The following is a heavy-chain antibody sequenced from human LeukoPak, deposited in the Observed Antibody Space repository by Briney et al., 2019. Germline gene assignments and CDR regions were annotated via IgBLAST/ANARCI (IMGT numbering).Heavy chain of an antibody. CDR3: AREGPDSSSHYA. Sequence: ASVKVSCKASGGTFSSYAISWVRQAPGQGLEWMGGIIPIFGTANYAQKFQGRVTITADESTSTAYMELSSPRSEDTAVYYCAREGPDSSSHYAWGQGTLVTVSS. CDR2: IIPIFGTA. D-gene: IGHD6-13*01. CDR1: GGTFSSYA. J-gene: IGHJ5*02. V-gene: IGHV1-69*13.